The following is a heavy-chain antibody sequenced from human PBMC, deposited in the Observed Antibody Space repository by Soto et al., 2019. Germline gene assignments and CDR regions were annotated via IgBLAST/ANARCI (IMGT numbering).Heavy chain of an antibody. CDR3: ATQGGAQTLDAFDI. CDR2: INAGNGNT. CDR1: VYTFTSYA. J-gene: IGHJ3*02. V-gene: IGHV1-3*01. D-gene: IGHD3-16*01. Sequence: SVKVSCKASVYTFTSYAMHWVRQAPGQRLEWMGWINAGNGNTKYSQKFQGRVTITRDTSASTAYMELSSLRSEDTAVYYCATQGGAQTLDAFDIWGQGTMVTGSS.